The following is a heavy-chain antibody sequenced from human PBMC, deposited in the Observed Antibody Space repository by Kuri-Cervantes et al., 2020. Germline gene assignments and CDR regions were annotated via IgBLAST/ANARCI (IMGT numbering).Heavy chain of an antibody. CDR3: ARDSTPEYSSSWNY. CDR1: GFTFSSYA. D-gene: IGHD6-13*01. CDR2: ISYDGSNK. V-gene: IGHV3-30*01. J-gene: IGHJ4*02. Sequence: GESLKISCAASGFTFSSYAMHWVRQAPGKGLEWVAVISYDGSNKYYADSVKGRFTISRDNSKNTLYLQMNSLRSEDTAVYYCARDSTPEYSSSWNYWGQGTLVTVSS.